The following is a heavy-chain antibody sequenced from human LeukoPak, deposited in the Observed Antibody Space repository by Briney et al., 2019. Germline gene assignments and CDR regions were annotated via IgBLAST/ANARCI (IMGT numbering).Heavy chain of an antibody. V-gene: IGHV3-30*02. CDR2: IRSDGSDT. CDR1: GIRFSASG. D-gene: IGHD4-23*01. J-gene: IGHJ4*02. CDR3: AKDKGNYYFDY. Sequence: GGSLRLSCVASGIRFSASGMHWVRQAPGKGLEWVAFIRSDGSDTYYPESVEGRFTISRDDSKDTVYLQMNSLRSEDTAIYYCAKDKGNYYFDYWGQGTLVSVSS.